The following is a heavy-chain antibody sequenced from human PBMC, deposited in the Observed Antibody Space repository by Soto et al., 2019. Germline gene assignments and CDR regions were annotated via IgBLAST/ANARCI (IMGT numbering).Heavy chain of an antibody. CDR1: GASISSNSYH. J-gene: IGHJ4*02. V-gene: IGHV4-39*01. CDR3: ARHQVQLNWIVFFDY. CDR2: LTFGGST. Sequence: QLQLQESGPRLVKPSETLSLTCAVSGASISSNSYHWGWVRQPPGKGLEWIGSLTFGGSTHYNLSLKSRVTVTADTSNNQFSLRLSSVTAADTAVYYCARHQVQLNWIVFFDYWGQGTLVTVSS. D-gene: IGHD1-1*01.